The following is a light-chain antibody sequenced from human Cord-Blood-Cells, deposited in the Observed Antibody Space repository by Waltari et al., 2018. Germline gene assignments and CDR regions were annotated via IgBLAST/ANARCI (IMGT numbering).Light chain of an antibody. CDR3: QAWDSSTVV. J-gene: IGLJ2*01. CDR2: QDS. V-gene: IGLV3-1*01. CDR1: KLGDKY. Sequence: SYELTQPPSVSVSPGQTASITCSGDKLGDKYACWYQQKPGQSPVLVIYQDSKRPSGLPERVSGSNSANTATLTISGTQAMDETDYYCQAWDSSTVVFGGGTKLTVL.